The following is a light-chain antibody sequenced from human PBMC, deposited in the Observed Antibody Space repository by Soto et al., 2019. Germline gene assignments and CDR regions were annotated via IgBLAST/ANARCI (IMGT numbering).Light chain of an antibody. J-gene: IGKJ2*01. V-gene: IGKV1-39*01. CDR3: QQSYSTPHT. Sequence: IQMTQSPSSLSASVGDRVTITCRSSQSISSYLNWYQQKPGKAPKLLIYAASSLQSGVPSRFSGSGSGTDFTLTISSMQPEDFANYYCQQSYSTPHTFGQGTKVDIK. CDR1: QSISSY. CDR2: AAS.